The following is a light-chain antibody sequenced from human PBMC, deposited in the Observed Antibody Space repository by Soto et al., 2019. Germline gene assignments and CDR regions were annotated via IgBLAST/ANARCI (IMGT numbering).Light chain of an antibody. Sequence: DIVLTPSPLSLPATPGEPASISCRSSQSILHSNGYNYLDWYLQKPGQSPQLLIYLGSNRASGVPDRFSGSGSGTDFTLKISRGEAEDVGVYYCMQALQTPRTCGQGTKLEIK. J-gene: IGKJ2*01. CDR1: QSILHSNGYNY. V-gene: IGKV2-28*01. CDR3: MQALQTPRT. CDR2: LGS.